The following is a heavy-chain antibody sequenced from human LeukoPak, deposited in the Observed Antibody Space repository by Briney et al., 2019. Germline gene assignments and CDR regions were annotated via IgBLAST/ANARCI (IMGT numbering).Heavy chain of an antibody. CDR3: AREGECSGGSCYPNDAFDI. CDR2: IYYSGST. J-gene: IGHJ3*02. Sequence: SETLSLTCTVSGGSISGYYWSWIRQPPGKGLEWIGYIYYSGSTNYNPSLKSRVTISVDTSKNQFSLKLSSVTAADTAVYYCAREGECSGGSCYPNDAFDIWGQGTMVTVSS. V-gene: IGHV4-59*01. D-gene: IGHD2-15*01. CDR1: GGSISGYY.